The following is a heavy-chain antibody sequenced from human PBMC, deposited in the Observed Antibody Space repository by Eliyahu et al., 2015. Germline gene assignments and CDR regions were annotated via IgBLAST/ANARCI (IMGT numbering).Heavy chain of an antibody. CDR3: SAHPVRWLYADTFDI. CDR2: IKSESDGATR. CDR1: GVAFXSXG. V-gene: IGHV3-15*01. Sequence: EVQLVESGGGLVKPGGSLRLSCAASGVAFXSXGMSWVRQPLGKGLEWVARIKSESDGATRDYAGPVKGRFTVSRDDSRNMLFLEMHSLKTEDTGVYYCSAHPVRWLYADTFDIWGRGTVVTVSS. J-gene: IGHJ3*02. D-gene: IGHD5-24*01.